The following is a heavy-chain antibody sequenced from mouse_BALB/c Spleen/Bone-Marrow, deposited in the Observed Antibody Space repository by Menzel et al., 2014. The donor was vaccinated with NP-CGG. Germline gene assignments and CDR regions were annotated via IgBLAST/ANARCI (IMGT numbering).Heavy chain of an antibody. CDR2: ISYSGST. J-gene: IGHJ2*01. V-gene: IGHV3-8*02. CDR1: GDSITSGY. CDR3: ARSRDYYGNSLDY. Sequence: EVKVVESGPSLVKPSQTLSLTCSVTGDSITSGYWNWIRKFPGNKLEYMGYISYSGSTYYNPSLKSRISITRDTSKNQYCLQLNSVTTEDTATYYCARSRDYYGNSLDYWGQGTTLTVSS. D-gene: IGHD2-1*01.